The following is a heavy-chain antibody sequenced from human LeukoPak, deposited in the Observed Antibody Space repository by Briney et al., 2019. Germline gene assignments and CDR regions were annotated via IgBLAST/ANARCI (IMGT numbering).Heavy chain of an antibody. J-gene: IGHJ4*02. CDR1: GFTFSSYW. Sequence: GGSLRLSCAASGFTFSSYWMHWVRQAPGKGLVWVSRIKNDGSSTNYADSVKGRFTISRGNAENTLYLQMNSLRAEDTAVYYCARNTAGLTFDYWGQGTLVTVSS. CDR3: ARNTAGLTFDY. D-gene: IGHD5-18*01. CDR2: IKNDGSST. V-gene: IGHV3-74*01.